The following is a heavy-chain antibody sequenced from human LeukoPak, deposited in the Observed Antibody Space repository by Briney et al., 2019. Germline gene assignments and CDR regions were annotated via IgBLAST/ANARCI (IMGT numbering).Heavy chain of an antibody. Sequence: GGSLRPSCAASGFTFSSYSMNWVRQAPGKGLEWVSSISSSSSYIYYADSVKGRFTISRDNAKNSLYLQMNSLRAEDTAVYYCARVAAAGCMDVWGQGTTVTVSS. J-gene: IGHJ6*02. CDR2: ISSSSSYI. V-gene: IGHV3-21*01. D-gene: IGHD6-13*01. CDR1: GFTFSSYS. CDR3: ARVAAAGCMDV.